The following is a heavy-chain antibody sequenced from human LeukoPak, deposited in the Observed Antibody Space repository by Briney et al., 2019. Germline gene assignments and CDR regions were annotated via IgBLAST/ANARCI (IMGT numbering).Heavy chain of an antibody. J-gene: IGHJ6*03. CDR1: GGTFSSYA. V-gene: IGHV1-18*01. Sequence: ASVKVSCKASGGTFSSYAISWVRQAPGQGLEWMGWISAYNGNTNYAQKLQGRVTMTTDTSTSTAYMELRSLRSDDTAVYYCARTKTYSGSYPYYMDVWGKGTTVTISS. D-gene: IGHD1-26*01. CDR3: ARTKTYSGSYPYYMDV. CDR2: ISAYNGNT.